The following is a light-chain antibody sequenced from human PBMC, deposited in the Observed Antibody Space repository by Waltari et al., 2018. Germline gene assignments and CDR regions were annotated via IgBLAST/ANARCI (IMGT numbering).Light chain of an antibody. Sequence: EIVLTQSPDFQSVTPKEKVIITCRASQSIGTSLHWYQQKPDQSPKLLSKAAYPSISGVPSRFSGSGSGTDFTLTRNSLEVEDAATYYCHQSSSLPITFGQGTRLEIK. J-gene: IGKJ5*01. CDR1: QSIGTS. CDR2: AAY. V-gene: IGKV6-21*02. CDR3: HQSSSLPIT.